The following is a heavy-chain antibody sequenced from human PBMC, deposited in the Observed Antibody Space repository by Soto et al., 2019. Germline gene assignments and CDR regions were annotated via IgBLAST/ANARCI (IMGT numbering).Heavy chain of an antibody. V-gene: IGHV1-69*13. J-gene: IGHJ6*02. D-gene: IGHD5-12*01. CDR2: IIPIFGTA. CDR3: ARDSHRYSGYEEFFSGSYYYYGMDV. Sequence: GASVKVSCKASGGTTSIYAISWVRQAPGQGLEWMGGIIPIFGTANYAQKFQGRVTITADESTSTAYMELSSLRSEDTAVYYCARDSHRYSGYEEFFSGSYYYYGMDVWGQGTTVTVSS. CDR1: GGTTSIYA.